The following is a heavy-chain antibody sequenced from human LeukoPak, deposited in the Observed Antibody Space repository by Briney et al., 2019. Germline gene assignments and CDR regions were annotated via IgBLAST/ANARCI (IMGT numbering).Heavy chain of an antibody. CDR1: GFMSGW. Sequence: GASLRFSCDVPGFMSGWMGWVRQAPGKGLQWVANINAEETKRHYEDSVRGRFTISRDSAGKSVFLQMNSLRVDATAVYYCVRDWTYDLPNGVFHDAYDIWDQGTAVSVSS. V-gene: IGHV3-7*04. CDR2: INAEETKR. J-gene: IGHJ3*02. D-gene: IGHD2-8*01. CDR3: VRDWTYDLPNGVFHDAYDI.